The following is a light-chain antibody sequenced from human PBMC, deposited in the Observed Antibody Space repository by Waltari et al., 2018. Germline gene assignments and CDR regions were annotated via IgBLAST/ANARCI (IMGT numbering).Light chain of an antibody. J-gene: IGLJ2*01. CDR3: QAWDTTTGV. Sequence: SFELTQPTSVSVSPGQTASITCSGDKLGVQHVCRDQQKPGQSPVAVIYQDNRRPSGIPERFSGSNSGNTATLTISGTQAMYEADYFCQAWDTTTGVFGGGTKLTIL. CDR2: QDN. V-gene: IGLV3-1*01. CDR1: KLGVQH.